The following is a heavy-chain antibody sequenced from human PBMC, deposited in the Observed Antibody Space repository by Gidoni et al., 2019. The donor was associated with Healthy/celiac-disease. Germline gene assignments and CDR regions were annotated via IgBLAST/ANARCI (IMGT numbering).Heavy chain of an antibody. CDR1: GFTVRSDG. V-gene: IGHV3-30*18. J-gene: IGHJ4*02. CDR3: AKDSGEGFVSGYYFDY. D-gene: IGHD3-22*01. Sequence: QVQGGESGGGVGKPGRSLRLSCYASGFTVRSDGMHWVRQAPGKGLEWVAVISYNGINKYYADSVKGRFTISRDNSKNTLYLQINSLRAEDTAVYYCAKDSGEGFVSGYYFDYWGQGTLVTVSS. CDR2: ISYNGINK.